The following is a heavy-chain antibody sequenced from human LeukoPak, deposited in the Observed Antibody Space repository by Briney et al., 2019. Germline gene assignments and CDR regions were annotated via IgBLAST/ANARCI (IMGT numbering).Heavy chain of an antibody. V-gene: IGHV4-34*01. CDR3: ALPRARRGMDV. CDR2: INHSGST. D-gene: IGHD2-2*01. J-gene: IGHJ6*04. Sequence: SETLSLTCAVYGGSFSGYYWSWIRQPPGKGLEWIGEINHSGSTNYNPSLKSRVTISVDTSKNQFSLKLSSVTAADRAVYYCALPRARRGMDVWGKGTTVTVSS. CDR1: GGSFSGYY.